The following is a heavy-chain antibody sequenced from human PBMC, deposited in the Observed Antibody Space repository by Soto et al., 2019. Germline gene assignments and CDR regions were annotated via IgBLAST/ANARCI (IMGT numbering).Heavy chain of an antibody. V-gene: IGHV4-34*01. J-gene: IGHJ4*02. Sequence: QVQLQQWGAGLLKPPETLSLTCAVYGGSFSGYYWSWIRQPPGKGLEWIGEINHSGSTNYNPSLKSRVTISVDTSKNQFSLKLSSVTAADTAVYYCARRASDYYDSSGYGFDYWGQGTLVTVSS. CDR3: ARRASDYYDSSGYGFDY. D-gene: IGHD3-22*01. CDR1: GGSFSGYY. CDR2: INHSGST.